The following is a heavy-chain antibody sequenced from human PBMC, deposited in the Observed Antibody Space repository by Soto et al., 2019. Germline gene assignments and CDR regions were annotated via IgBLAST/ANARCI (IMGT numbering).Heavy chain of an antibody. CDR1: GGSISSGGYS. CDR2: IYHSGST. D-gene: IGHD1-26*01. J-gene: IGHJ5*02. Sequence: SETLSLTCAVSGGSISSGGYSWSWIRQPPGKGLEWIGYIYHSGSTYYNPSLKSRVTISVDTSKNQFSLKLNSVTAADTAVYYCARNSGSYYRWFDPWGQGTLVTVSS. CDR3: ARNSGSYYRWFDP. V-gene: IGHV4-30-2*02.